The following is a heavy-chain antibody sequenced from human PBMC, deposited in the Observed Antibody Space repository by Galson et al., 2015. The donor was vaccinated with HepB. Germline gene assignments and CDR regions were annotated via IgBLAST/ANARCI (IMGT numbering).Heavy chain of an antibody. CDR3: ARDPADDYGDYAPDN. CDR2: INPSGGST. Sequence: SVKVSCKASGYTFTRNYIHWVRQAPGQGLEWMGIINPSGGSTSYAQKFQGRVTMTRDTSTSTAYMQLSSLRSEDTAVYYCARDPADDYGDYAPDNWGQGTLVTVSS. D-gene: IGHD4-17*01. V-gene: IGHV1-46*03. CDR1: GYTFTRNY. J-gene: IGHJ4*02.